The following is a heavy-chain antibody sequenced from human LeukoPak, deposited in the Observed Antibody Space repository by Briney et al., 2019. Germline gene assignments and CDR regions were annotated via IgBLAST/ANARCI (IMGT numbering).Heavy chain of an antibody. CDR2: ISGSGGST. Sequence: GGSLRLSFAASGFTFSSYAMSWVRQAPGKGQEWVSAISGSGGSTYYADSVKGRFTISRDNSKNTLYPQMNSLRAEDTAVYFCAKDPNGDYIGTLDIWGQGTMVTVSS. J-gene: IGHJ3*02. D-gene: IGHD4-17*01. CDR1: GFTFSSYA. CDR3: AKDPNGDYIGTLDI. V-gene: IGHV3-23*01.